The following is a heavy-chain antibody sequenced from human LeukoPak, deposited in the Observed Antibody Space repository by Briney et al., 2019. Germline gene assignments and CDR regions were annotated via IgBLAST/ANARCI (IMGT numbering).Heavy chain of an antibody. Sequence: GGALRLSCAPSVFPLCSYEVHCGRDAPQGGVGGGSYISSSGGTIYYADSVKGRFTISRDNAKNSLYLQMNSLRAEDTAVYYCARDIREREEGPDYWGQGTLVTVSS. V-gene: IGHV3-48*03. CDR2: ISSSGGTI. D-gene: IGHD1-14*01. J-gene: IGHJ4*02. CDR3: ARDIREREEGPDY. CDR1: VFPLCSYE.